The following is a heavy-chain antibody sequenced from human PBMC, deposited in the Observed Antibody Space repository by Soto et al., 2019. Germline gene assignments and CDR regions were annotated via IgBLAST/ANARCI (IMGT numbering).Heavy chain of an antibody. J-gene: IGHJ6*02. CDR2: FDPEDGET. D-gene: IGHD3-16*01. V-gene: IGHV1-24*01. Sequence: ASVKVSCKVSGYTLTELSMHWVRQAPGKGLEWMGGFDPEDGETIYAQKFQGRVTMTEDTSTDTAYMELSSLRSEDTAVYYCATGRGYDYDSYYYYGMDGWGQGTTVTVSS. CDR1: GYTLTELS. CDR3: ATGRGYDYDSYYYYGMDG.